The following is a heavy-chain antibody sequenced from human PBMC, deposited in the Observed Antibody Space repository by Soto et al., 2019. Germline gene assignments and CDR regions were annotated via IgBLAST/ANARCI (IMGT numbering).Heavy chain of an antibody. CDR3: ARDLGFLEWLFDFDY. Sequence: QVQLVQSGAEVKKPGASVKVSCKASGGTFSSYTISWVRQAPGQGLEWMGRIIPILGIANYAQKCQGRVTITADNSTSTAYMELSSMIYEDTAVYYCARDLGFLEWLFDFDYWGQGTLVTVSS. CDR1: GGTFSSYT. D-gene: IGHD3-3*01. CDR2: IIPILGIA. J-gene: IGHJ4*02. V-gene: IGHV1-69*08.